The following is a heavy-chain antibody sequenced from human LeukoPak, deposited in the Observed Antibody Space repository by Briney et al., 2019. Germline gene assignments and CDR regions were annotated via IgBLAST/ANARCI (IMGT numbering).Heavy chain of an antibody. V-gene: IGHV3-15*01. J-gene: IGHJ5*02. D-gene: IGHD6-19*01. CDR1: GFTFSSYA. Sequence: KSGGSLRLSCAASGFTFSSYAMHWVRQAPGKGLEWVGRIKSKTDGGTTDYAAPVKGRFTISRDDSKNTLYLQMNSLKTEDTAVYYCTTDLNLSGWYLDWLDPWGQGTLVTVSS. CDR3: TTDLNLSGWYLDWLDP. CDR2: IKSKTDGGTT.